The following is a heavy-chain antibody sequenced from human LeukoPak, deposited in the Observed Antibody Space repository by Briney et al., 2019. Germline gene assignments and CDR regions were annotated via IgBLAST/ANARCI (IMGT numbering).Heavy chain of an antibody. J-gene: IGHJ1*01. Sequence: SETLSLTCTVSGGSISSYYWSWIRQPPGKGLEWIGYIYYSGSTNYNPSLKSRVTISVDTSKNQFSLKLSSVTAADTAVYYCARQYYYDGSGPFQHWGQGTLVTVSS. D-gene: IGHD3-22*01. CDR2: IYYSGST. V-gene: IGHV4-59*01. CDR3: ARQYYYDGSGPFQH. CDR1: GGSISSYY.